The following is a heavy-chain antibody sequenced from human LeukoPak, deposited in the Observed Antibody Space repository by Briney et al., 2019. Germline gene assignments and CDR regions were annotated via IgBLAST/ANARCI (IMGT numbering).Heavy chain of an antibody. V-gene: IGHV3-23*01. CDR2: ISGRADLT. J-gene: IGHJ6*03. D-gene: IGHD6-19*01. CDR3: ARRAVAGTVIYYYYMDV. CDR1: GFTFSTYG. Sequence: GGSLRLSCAASGFTFSTYGITWVRQAPGKGLEWVSAISGRADLTFYADSVKGRFTISRDNSKNTLYLQMNSLRAEDTAVYYCARRAVAGTVIYYYYMDVWGKGTTVTVSS.